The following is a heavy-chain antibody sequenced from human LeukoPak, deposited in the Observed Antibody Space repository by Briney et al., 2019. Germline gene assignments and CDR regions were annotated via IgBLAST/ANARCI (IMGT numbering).Heavy chain of an antibody. CDR3: ARDPYSGGYGPYYYYYMDV. J-gene: IGHJ6*03. CDR2: ITSSSTYI. D-gene: IGHD1-26*01. CDR1: GFTFSSHW. V-gene: IGHV3-21*01. Sequence: GGSLRLSCADSGFTFSSHWMSWVRQAPGKGLEWVSSITSSSTYIYYEDSVKGRFTISRDNAENSLYLQMNSLRDEDTAVYYCARDPYSGGYGPYYYYYMDVWGKGTTVTISS.